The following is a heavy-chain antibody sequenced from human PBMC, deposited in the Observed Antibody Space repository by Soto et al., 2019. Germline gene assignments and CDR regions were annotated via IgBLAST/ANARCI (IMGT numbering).Heavy chain of an antibody. V-gene: IGHV1-18*01. CDR3: ARDPLAARPGRRYYYYGMDV. J-gene: IGHJ6*02. CDR1: GYTFTSYG. Sequence: GASVKVSCKASGYTFTSYGISWVRQAPGQGLEWMGWISAYNGNTNYAQKLQGRVTMTTDTSTSTAYMELRSLRSDDTAVYYCARDPLAARPGRRYYYYGMDVWGQGITVTVSS. CDR2: ISAYNGNT. D-gene: IGHD6-6*01.